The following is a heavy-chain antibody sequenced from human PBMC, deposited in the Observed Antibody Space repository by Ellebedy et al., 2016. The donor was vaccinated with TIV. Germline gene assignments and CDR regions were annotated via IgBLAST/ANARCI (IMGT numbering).Heavy chain of an antibody. J-gene: IGHJ4*02. Sequence: AASVNVSCKASGYTFTSYAMHWVRQAPGQRLEWMGWINAGNGNTKYSQKFQGRVTITRDTSASTAYMELSNLRSEETAVYYWARGDRVAPPFDYWGQGTLVTVSS. CDR3: ARGDRVAPPFDY. CDR2: INAGNGNT. CDR1: GYTFTSYA. D-gene: IGHD2-15*01. V-gene: IGHV1-3*01.